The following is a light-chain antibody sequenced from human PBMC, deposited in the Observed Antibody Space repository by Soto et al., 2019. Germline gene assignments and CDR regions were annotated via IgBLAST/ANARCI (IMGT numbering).Light chain of an antibody. Sequence: QSALTQPASVSGSPGQSITISCTGTSSDVGGYNYVSWYQQHPGKAPKLMINEVSNRPSGVSNRFSGSKSGNTASLTISGLQAEDEAYYYCTSFTISSTFVFGTGTKLTVL. CDR2: EVS. J-gene: IGLJ1*01. CDR1: SSDVGGYNY. V-gene: IGLV2-14*01. CDR3: TSFTISSTFV.